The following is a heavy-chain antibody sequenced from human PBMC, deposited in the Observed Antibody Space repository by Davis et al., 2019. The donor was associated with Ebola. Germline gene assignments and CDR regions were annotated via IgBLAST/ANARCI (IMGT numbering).Heavy chain of an antibody. D-gene: IGHD1-26*01. CDR1: GGSFSGYY. Sequence: PGASLRLSCAVYGGSFSGYYWSWIRQPPGKGLEWIGEINHSGSTNYNPSLKSRVTISVDTSKNQFSLKLSSVTAADTAVYYCARYGGSYLDYWGQGTLVTVSS. V-gene: IGHV4-34*01. CDR2: INHSGST. J-gene: IGHJ4*02. CDR3: ARYGGSYLDY.